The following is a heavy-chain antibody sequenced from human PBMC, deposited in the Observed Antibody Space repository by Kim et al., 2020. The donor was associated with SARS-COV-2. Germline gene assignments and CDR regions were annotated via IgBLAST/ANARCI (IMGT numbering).Heavy chain of an antibody. Sequence: GGSLRLSCAASGFTFSSYAMHWVRRAPGKGLEWVAVISYDGSNKYYADSVKGRFTISRDNSKNTLYLQMNSLRAEDTAVYYCAGHSGWVDAFDIWGQGT. CDR1: GFTFSSYA. V-gene: IGHV3-30*04. CDR3: AGHSGWVDAFDI. D-gene: IGHD6-19*01. CDR2: ISYDGSNK. J-gene: IGHJ3*02.